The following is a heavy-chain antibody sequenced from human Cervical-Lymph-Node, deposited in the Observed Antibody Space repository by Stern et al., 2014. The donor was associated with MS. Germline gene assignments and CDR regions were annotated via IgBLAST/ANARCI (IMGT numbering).Heavy chain of an antibody. D-gene: IGHD2-15*01. CDR2: ISRGGTSV. Sequence: VQLVQSGGGLVKAGGSLRLSCAASGFTFSDYYMSWIRQAPGKGLEWVSYISRGGTSVYYAESVEGRFTISRDNAKNSLFLQMNGLRAEDTAIYYCVRDLCKSRICYPFDYWGQGTPVTVSS. V-gene: IGHV3-11*01. CDR3: VRDLCKSRICYPFDY. J-gene: IGHJ4*02. CDR1: GFTFSDYY.